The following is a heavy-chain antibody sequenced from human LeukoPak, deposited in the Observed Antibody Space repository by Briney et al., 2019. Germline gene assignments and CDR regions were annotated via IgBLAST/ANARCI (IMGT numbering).Heavy chain of an antibody. Sequence: PGGSLRLSCAASGFTVSNNSMTWVRQAPGKGLEWVSILYNGGGANYADSVKGRFTISRDNSRNTLFLQMNSLRAEDTAAYYCARRDTTGWYHHFDYWGQGTLVTVSS. D-gene: IGHD6-19*01. CDR2: LYNGGGA. J-gene: IGHJ4*02. CDR3: ARRDTTGWYHHFDY. V-gene: IGHV3-53*01. CDR1: GFTVSNNS.